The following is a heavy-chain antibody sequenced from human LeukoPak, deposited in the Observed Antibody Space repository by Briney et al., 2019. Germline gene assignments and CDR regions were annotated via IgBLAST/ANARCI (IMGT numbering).Heavy chain of an antibody. CDR1: GFTVSSNY. V-gene: IGHV3-53*01. J-gene: IGHJ4*02. CDR2: IYSGGST. D-gene: IGHD3-10*01. Sequence: GGSLRLSCAASGFTVSSNYMSWVRQAPGKGLEWVSVIYSGGSTYYADSAKGRFTISRDNSKSTLYIQMNSLRAEDTAVYYCARAKPKNMVRGLIMRRESRYYFDYWGQGTLVTVSS. CDR3: ARAKPKNMVRGLIMRRESRYYFDY.